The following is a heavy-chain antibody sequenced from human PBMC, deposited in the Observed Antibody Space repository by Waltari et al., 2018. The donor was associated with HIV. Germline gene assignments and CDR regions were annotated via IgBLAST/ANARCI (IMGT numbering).Heavy chain of an antibody. Sequence: QLQLQESGPGLVKPSETLSLTCTVSGGSISSSSYYWGWIRQPPGKGLEWIGSIYYSGIPYHNPPLQSRVTISVDTSKNQFSLKLSSVPAADTAVYYCARHSLTYYYDSSGYSVAFDYWGHVTLVTVSS. CDR1: GGSISSSSYY. J-gene: IGHJ4*01. D-gene: IGHD3-22*01. V-gene: IGHV4-39*01. CDR2: IYYSGIP. CDR3: ARHSLTYYYDSSGYSVAFDY.